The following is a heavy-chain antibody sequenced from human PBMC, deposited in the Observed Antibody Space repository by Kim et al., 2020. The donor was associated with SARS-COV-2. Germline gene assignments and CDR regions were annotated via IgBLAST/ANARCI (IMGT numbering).Heavy chain of an antibody. CDR3: ARGRVYYYYYYMDV. J-gene: IGHJ6*03. Sequence: SETLSLTCAVYGGSFSGYYWSWIRQPPGKGLEWIGEINHSGSTKYNPSLKSRVTISVDTSTNQFSLKLRSVTAADTAVYYCARGRVYYYYYYMDVWGKGTTVTVSS. CDR2: INHSGST. CDR1: GGSFSGYY. V-gene: IGHV4-34*01.